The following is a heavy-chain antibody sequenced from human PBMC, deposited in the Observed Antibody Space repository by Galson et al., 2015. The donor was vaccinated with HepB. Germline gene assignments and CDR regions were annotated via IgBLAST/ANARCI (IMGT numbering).Heavy chain of an antibody. D-gene: IGHD4-23*01. CDR3: VRAPRLRWTAEAFDI. J-gene: IGHJ3*02. CDR1: EFTFSNYW. V-gene: IGHV3-7*03. Sequence: SLRLSCAASEFTFSNYWMAWVRQAPGKGLEWVADIKQDGFAKYYLDSVKGRFTISRDNANGLLSLQMNSLRGEDTAIYYCVRAPRLRWTAEAFDIWGQGTMVTVSS. CDR2: IKQDGFAK.